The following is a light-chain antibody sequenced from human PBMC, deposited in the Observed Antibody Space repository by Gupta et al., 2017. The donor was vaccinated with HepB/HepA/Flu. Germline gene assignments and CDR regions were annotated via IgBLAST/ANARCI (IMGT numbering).Light chain of an antibody. CDR3: QQYGSSYI. V-gene: IGKV3-20*01. CDR1: QSVGSFS. J-gene: IGKJ2*01. Sequence: EIVVTQSPGTLSLSPGERATLPCRASQSVGSFSLAWYQQKPGQAPRLLIYGGSNRATGIPDRFSGSGSGTDFTLTITRLEPEDFAVYYCQQYGSSYIFGQGTKVEIK. CDR2: GGS.